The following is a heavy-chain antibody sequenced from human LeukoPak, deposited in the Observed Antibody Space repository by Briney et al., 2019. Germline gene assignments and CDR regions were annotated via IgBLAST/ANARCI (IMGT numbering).Heavy chain of an antibody. CDR3: TRDSVEMATIAFDY. J-gene: IGHJ4*02. Sequence: GGSLRLSCTASGFTLGDYAMSWVRQAPGKGLEWVGFIRSKAYGGTTEYAASVKGRFTISRDDSKSIAYLQMDSLKTEDTAVYYCTRDSVEMATIAFDYWGQGTLVIVSS. CDR1: GFTLGDYA. D-gene: IGHD5-24*01. CDR2: IRSKAYGGTT. V-gene: IGHV3-49*04.